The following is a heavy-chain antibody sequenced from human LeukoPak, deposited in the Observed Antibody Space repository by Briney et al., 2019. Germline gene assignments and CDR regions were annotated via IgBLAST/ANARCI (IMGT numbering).Heavy chain of an antibody. V-gene: IGHV1-8*01. CDR1: GYTFTSYD. CDR3: ARAYYYGSGSYYNGFLFFDY. CDR2: MNPNSGNT. Sequence: GASVKVSCKASGYTFTSYDINWVRQATGQGLEWMGWMNPNSGNTGYAQKFQGRVTMTRNTSISTAYMELSSLRSEDSAVYYCARAYYYGSGSYYNGFLFFDYWGQGTLVTVSS. J-gene: IGHJ4*02. D-gene: IGHD3-10*01.